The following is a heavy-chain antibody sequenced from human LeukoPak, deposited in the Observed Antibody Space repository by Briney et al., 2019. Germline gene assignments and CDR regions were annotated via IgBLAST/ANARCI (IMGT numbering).Heavy chain of an antibody. J-gene: IGHJ6*03. CDR2: ISWGGGST. V-gene: IGHV3-43D*03. Sequence: AGSLRLSCAASGFTFDDYAMHWVRQAPGKGLEWVSLISWGGGSTYCADSVKGRFTISRDNSKSSLYLQMNSLRAEDTALYYCAKGRSNYGNYYYYYYMAVWGKGTTVTVSS. CDR1: GFTFDDYA. CDR3: AKGRSNYGNYYYYYYMAV. D-gene: IGHD4-11*01.